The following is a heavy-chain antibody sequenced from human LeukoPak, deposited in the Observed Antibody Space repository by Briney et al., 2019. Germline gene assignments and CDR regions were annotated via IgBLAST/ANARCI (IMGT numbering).Heavy chain of an antibody. CDR2: ISGSGGST. Sequence: GGSLRLSCAASGFTFSSYAMSWVRQAPGKGLEWGSAISGSGGSTYYADSVKGRFTISRDNSKNALYLQMNSLRAEDTAVYYWAKENYDFWSGYYPGRGHGMDVWGQGTTVTVSS. D-gene: IGHD3-3*01. V-gene: IGHV3-23*01. J-gene: IGHJ6*02. CDR1: GFTFSSYA. CDR3: AKENYDFWSGYYPGRGHGMDV.